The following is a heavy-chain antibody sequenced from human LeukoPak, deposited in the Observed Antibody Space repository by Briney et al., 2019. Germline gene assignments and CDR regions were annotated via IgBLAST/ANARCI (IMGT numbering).Heavy chain of an antibody. CDR3: ARDFDTSGYTFDY. V-gene: IGHV3-15*01. J-gene: IGHJ4*02. CDR1: GFTFSKAW. Sequence: GGSLRLSCAASGFTFSKAWMSWVRQAPGKGLEWVGRIKSKTDGGTTDYAAPVKGRFTISRDDSKNTLFLQMNSLKTEDTAVYYCARDFDTSGYTFDYWGQGTLVTVSS. D-gene: IGHD3-22*01. CDR2: IKSKTDGGTT.